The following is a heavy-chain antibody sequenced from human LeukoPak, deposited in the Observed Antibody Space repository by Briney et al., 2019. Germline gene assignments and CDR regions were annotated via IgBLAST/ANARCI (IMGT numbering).Heavy chain of an antibody. J-gene: IGHJ3*02. CDR2: ISYDGSDK. Sequence: PGGSLRLSCAASGFPFSIYGMHCVRQAPGRGVDWVAVISYDGSDKYYVDSVKGRFTISRDNSKNMLYLKTNSLRAEDTAVYYCAKNELLWFGEFDAFDIWGQGTMVTVSS. CDR1: GFPFSIYG. V-gene: IGHV3-30*18. CDR3: AKNELLWFGEFDAFDI. D-gene: IGHD3-10*01.